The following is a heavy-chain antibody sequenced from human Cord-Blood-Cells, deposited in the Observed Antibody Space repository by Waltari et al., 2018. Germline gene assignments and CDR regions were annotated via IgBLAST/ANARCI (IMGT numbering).Heavy chain of an antibody. CDR1: GFTVSSNY. Sequence: EVQLVESGGGLIQPGGSLSLPCSASGFTVSSNYMSWVRQAPGKGLEWVSVIYSGGSTYYADSVKGRFTISRDNSKNTQYLQMNSLRAEDTAVYYCARGGRFGEDFDYWGQGTLVTVSS. CDR2: IYSGGST. J-gene: IGHJ4*02. D-gene: IGHD3-10*01. CDR3: ARGGRFGEDFDY. V-gene: IGHV3-53*01.